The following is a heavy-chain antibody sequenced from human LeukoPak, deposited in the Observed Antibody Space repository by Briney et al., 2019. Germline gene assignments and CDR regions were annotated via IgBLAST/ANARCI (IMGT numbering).Heavy chain of an antibody. J-gene: IGHJ3*02. CDR1: GFTFSNAW. CDR3: TTDYGGNLHDAFDI. Sequence: GGSLRLSCAASGFTFSNAWMSWVRQAPGKGLEWVGRIKSKTDGGTTDYAAPVKGRFTISRDDSKNTLYLQMNSLKTEDTAVYYCTTDYGGNLHDAFDIWGQGTMVTVSS. CDR2: IKSKTDGGTT. V-gene: IGHV3-15*01. D-gene: IGHD4-23*01.